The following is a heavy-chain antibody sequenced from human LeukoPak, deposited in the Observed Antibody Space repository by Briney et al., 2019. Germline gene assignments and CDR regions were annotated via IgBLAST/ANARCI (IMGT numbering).Heavy chain of an antibody. Sequence: ASVMVSCKASGYTFSSYGISWVRQAPGQGLEWMGWISAYNGNTNYAQKFQGRVTMTTDTSTSTAYMELRSLRSDDTAVYYCARDIIEYSSSSASGYWGQGTLVTVSS. D-gene: IGHD6-6*01. CDR3: ARDIIEYSSSSASGY. V-gene: IGHV1-18*01. J-gene: IGHJ4*02. CDR2: ISAYNGNT. CDR1: GYTFSSYG.